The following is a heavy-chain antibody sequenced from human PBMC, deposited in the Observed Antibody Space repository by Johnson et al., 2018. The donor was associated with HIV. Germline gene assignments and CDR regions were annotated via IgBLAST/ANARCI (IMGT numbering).Heavy chain of an antibody. CDR1: GFTISSYG. J-gene: IGHJ3*02. Sequence: VQLVESGGGVVQPGRSLRLSCAASGFTISSYGMHWVRQAPGKGLEWVAVIWYDGSNKYYADSVKGRFTISRDNSKNTLYLQMNSLRAEDTAMYYCARVVYDSSGYDWVDAFDIWGQGTMVTVSS. D-gene: IGHD3-22*01. CDR3: ARVVYDSSGYDWVDAFDI. V-gene: IGHV3-33*01. CDR2: IWYDGSNK.